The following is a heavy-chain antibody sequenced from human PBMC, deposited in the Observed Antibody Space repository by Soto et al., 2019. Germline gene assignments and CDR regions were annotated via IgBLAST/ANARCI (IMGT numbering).Heavy chain of an antibody. J-gene: IGHJ5*02. V-gene: IGHV5-10-1*01. D-gene: IGHD2-2*01. Sequence: GDSLKISCKGSGYSFTSYWISWVRQMPGKGLEWMGRIDPSDSYTSYSPSFQGHVTISADKSISTAYLQWSSLKASDTAMYYCARHKIVVVPAAIASNCFDPWGQGLLLTGTS. CDR1: GYSFTSYW. CDR3: ARHKIVVVPAAIASNCFDP. CDR2: IDPSDSYT.